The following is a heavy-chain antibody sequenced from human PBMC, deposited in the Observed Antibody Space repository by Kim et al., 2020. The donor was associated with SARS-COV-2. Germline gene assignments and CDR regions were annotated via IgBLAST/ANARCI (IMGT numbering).Heavy chain of an antibody. CDR3: ARTSLRDFWSGYWVDY. V-gene: IGHV5-10-1*01. D-gene: IGHD3-3*01. CDR2: IDPSDSYT. J-gene: IGHJ4*02. Sequence: GESLKISCKGSGYSFTSYWISWVRQMPGKGLEWMGRIDPSDSYTNYSPSFQGHVTISADKSISTAYLQWSSLKASDTAMYYCARTSLRDFWSGYWVDYWGQGTLVTVSS. CDR1: GYSFTSYW.